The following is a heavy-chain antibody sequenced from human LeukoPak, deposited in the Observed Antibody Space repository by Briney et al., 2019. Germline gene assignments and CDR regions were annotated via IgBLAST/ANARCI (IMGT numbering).Heavy chain of an antibody. CDR1: GFTFSSYA. D-gene: IGHD6-6*01. J-gene: IGHJ5*02. V-gene: IGHV3-23*01. Sequence: PGGSLRLSCAASGFTFSSYAMSWVRQAPGKGLEWVSAIGGSGGSTYYADSVKGRFTISRDNSKNTLYLQMNSLRAEDTAVYYCAKVSGLAARSKRNTLNWFDPWGQGTLVTVSS. CDR2: IGGSGGST. CDR3: AKVSGLAARSKRNTLNWFDP.